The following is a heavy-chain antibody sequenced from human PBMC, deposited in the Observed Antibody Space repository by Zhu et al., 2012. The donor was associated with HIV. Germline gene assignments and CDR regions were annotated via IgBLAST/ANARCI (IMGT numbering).Heavy chain of an antibody. J-gene: IGHJ3*02. Sequence: EVQLVESGGVVVQPGGSLRLSCAASGFTFDDYTMHWVRQAPGKGLEWVSLISWDGGSTYYADSVKGRFTISRDNSKNSLYLQMNSLRTEDTALYYCAKDSMVRGVITDAFDIWGQGTMVTVSS. D-gene: IGHD3-10*01. CDR2: ISWDGGST. V-gene: IGHV3-43*01. CDR3: AKDSMVRGVITDAFDI. CDR1: GFTFDDYT.